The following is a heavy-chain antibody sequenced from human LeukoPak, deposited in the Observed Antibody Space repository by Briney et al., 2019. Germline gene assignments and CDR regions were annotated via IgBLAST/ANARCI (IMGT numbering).Heavy chain of an antibody. Sequence: SETLSLTCTVSGGSISSYYWSWIRQPPGKGLEWIGYIYYSGSTNYNPSLKSRVTISVDTSKNQFSLKLSSVTAADTAVYYCAGGTGTCVYYTYNYGMNVGGQGPRSPSPQ. CDR3: AGGTGTCVYYTYNYGMNV. V-gene: IGHV4-59*01. D-gene: IGHD4-11*01. CDR1: GGSISSYY. CDR2: IYYSGST. J-gene: IGHJ6*01.